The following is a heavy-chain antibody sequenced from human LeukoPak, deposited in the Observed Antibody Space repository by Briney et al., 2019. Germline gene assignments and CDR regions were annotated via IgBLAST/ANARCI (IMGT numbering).Heavy chain of an antibody. Sequence: SETQSPTCTVSGGSISSYYWSWIRQPPGKGLEWIGYIHYSGSTNYNPSLKSRVTISVDTSKNQFSLKLSSVTAADTAVYYCARDVPMYSGSHLYYYMDVWGKGTTVTVSS. J-gene: IGHJ6*03. CDR1: GGSISSYY. CDR2: IHYSGST. V-gene: IGHV4-59*01. CDR3: ARDVPMYSGSHLYYYMDV. D-gene: IGHD1-26*01.